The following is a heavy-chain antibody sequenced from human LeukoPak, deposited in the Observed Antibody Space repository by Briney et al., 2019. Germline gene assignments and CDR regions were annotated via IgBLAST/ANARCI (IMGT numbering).Heavy chain of an antibody. D-gene: IGHD3-3*01. Sequence: GGSLRLSCAASGFTSDDYGMNWVRQAPGKGLEWVSSISSSSSYIYYADSVKGRFTISRDNAKNSLYLQMNSLRAEDTAVYYCARQFGVVITYMDVWGKGTTVTVSS. J-gene: IGHJ6*03. V-gene: IGHV3-21*01. CDR2: ISSSSSYI. CDR3: ARQFGVVITYMDV. CDR1: GFTSDDYG.